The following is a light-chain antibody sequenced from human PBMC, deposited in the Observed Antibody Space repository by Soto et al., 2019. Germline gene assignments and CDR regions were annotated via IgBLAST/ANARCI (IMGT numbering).Light chain of an antibody. CDR3: QHYNSYSEA. CDR1: QNVGGY. J-gene: IGKJ1*01. V-gene: IGKV3-11*01. CDR2: DAS. Sequence: EIVLTQSPATLSLSPGERATLSCRASQNVGGYLAWYQQKPGQAPRLLIYDASNRATGIPARFSGSGSGTDFSLTISSLEPEDLATYYCQHYNSYSEAFGQGTKVELK.